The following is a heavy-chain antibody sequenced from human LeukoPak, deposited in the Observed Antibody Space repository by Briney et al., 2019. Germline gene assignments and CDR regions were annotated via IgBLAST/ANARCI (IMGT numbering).Heavy chain of an antibody. V-gene: IGHV3-23*01. CDR2: ISGSGGST. J-gene: IGHJ4*02. CDR3: AKDARDGYNPILYFDY. D-gene: IGHD5-24*01. Sequence: GGSLRLSCAASGFTFSSYSMNWVRQAPGKGLEWVSAISGSGGSTYYADSVKGRFTISRDNSKNTLYLQMNSLRAEDTAVYYCAKDARDGYNPILYFDYWGQGTLVTVSS. CDR1: GFTFSSYS.